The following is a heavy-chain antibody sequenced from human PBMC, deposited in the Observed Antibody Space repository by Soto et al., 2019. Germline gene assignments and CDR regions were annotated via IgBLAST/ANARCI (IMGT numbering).Heavy chain of an antibody. D-gene: IGHD2-21*02. CDR1: GFTYNNYA. J-gene: IGHJ4*02. Sequence: PGGSLRLSCAASGFTYNNYAMGWVRQAPGKGLEWVSAISSSGYSAYYADSVKGRFTISRDNSRSTMFLQMNKLSAEDTAVYYCAKGSVVVAAKFDSWGQGTQVTVSS. V-gene: IGHV3-23*01. CDR2: ISSSGYSA. CDR3: AKGSVVVAAKFDS.